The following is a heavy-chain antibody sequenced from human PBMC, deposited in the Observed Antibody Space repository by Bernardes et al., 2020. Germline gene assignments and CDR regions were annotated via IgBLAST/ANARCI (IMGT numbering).Heavy chain of an antibody. CDR3: ARDALGSITIFGVVTRHGMDV. Sequence: SETLSLTCTVSGGYISSGAYYWSWLRQPPGKGLEWIGYIYYSGSTYYNPSLKSRVTISVDTSKNQFSLKLSSVTAADTAVYYCARDALGSITIFGVVTRHGMDVWGQGTTVTVSS. CDR2: IYYSGST. D-gene: IGHD3-3*01. V-gene: IGHV4-30-4*01. CDR1: GGYISSGAYY. J-gene: IGHJ6*02.